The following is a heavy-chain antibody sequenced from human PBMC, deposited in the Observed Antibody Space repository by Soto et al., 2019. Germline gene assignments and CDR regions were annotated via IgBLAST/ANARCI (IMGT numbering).Heavy chain of an antibody. CDR2: IHHSGRT. CDR3: AGGGDWQFDY. CDR1: GDSISSDKW. J-gene: IGHJ4*02. D-gene: IGHD2-21*02. V-gene: IGHV4-4*02. Sequence: QVQLQESGPGLVKPSGTLSLTCAVSGDSISSDKWWCWGRQPPGKGLEWMGEIHHSGRTNYNPSLKSRVTILVEKSKNQVSLELSSMTAADTAVYYCAGGGDWQFDYWGQGTLVTVSS.